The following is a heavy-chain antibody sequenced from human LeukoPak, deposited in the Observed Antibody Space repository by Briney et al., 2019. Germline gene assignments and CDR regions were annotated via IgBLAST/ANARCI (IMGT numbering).Heavy chain of an antibody. V-gene: IGHV1-2*02. Sequence: SVKVSCKASGYTFTGYYMHWVRQAPGQGLEWMGWINPNSGGTNYAQKFQGRVTMTRDTSISTAYMELSRLRSDDTAVYYCARDRDSSGWFEPWGQGTLVTVSS. J-gene: IGHJ5*02. CDR2: INPNSGGT. CDR3: ARDRDSSGWFEP. CDR1: GYTFTGYY. D-gene: IGHD6-19*01.